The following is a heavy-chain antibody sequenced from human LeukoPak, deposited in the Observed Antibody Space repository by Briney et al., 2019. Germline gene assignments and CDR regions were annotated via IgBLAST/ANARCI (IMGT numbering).Heavy chain of an antibody. V-gene: IGHV1-3*01. CDR1: GYTFTSYA. CDR2: INAGNGNT. Sequence: ASVKVSCKTSGYTFTSYAIHWVRQAPGQRLEWMGWINAGNGNTIYLQKFQGRVTITRDTSTSTAYMELSSLRSEDTAVYYCVTHCSSINCTRSPYGMDVWGKGTTVTVSS. CDR3: VTHCSSINCTRSPYGMDV. J-gene: IGHJ6*04. D-gene: IGHD2-2*01.